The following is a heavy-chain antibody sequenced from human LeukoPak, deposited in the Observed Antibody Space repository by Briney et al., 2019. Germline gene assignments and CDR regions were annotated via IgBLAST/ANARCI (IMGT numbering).Heavy chain of an antibody. V-gene: IGHV4-59*01. J-gene: IGHJ4*02. CDR2: IYYSGST. CDR3: ARERYGSGSYYTDY. D-gene: IGHD3-10*01. CDR1: GGSISSYY. Sequence: SETLSLTCTVSGGSISSYYWSWIRQPPGKRLEWIGYIYYSGSTNYNPSLKSRVTISVDTSKSQFSLKLSSVTAADTAVYYCARERYGSGSYYTDYWGQGTLVTVSS.